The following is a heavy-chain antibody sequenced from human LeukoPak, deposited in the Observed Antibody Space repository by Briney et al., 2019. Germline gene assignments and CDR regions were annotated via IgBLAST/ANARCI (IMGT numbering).Heavy chain of an antibody. J-gene: IGHJ5*02. D-gene: IGHD3-3*01. Sequence: SETLSLTCTVSGASISTYYWSWIRQPPGKGLEWIGSIYYSGSTYYNPSLKSRVTISVDTSKNQFSLKLSSVTAADTAVYYCATTSPPYDSWGQGTLVTVSS. CDR2: IYYSGST. CDR3: ATTSPPYDS. CDR1: GASISTYY. V-gene: IGHV4-59*05.